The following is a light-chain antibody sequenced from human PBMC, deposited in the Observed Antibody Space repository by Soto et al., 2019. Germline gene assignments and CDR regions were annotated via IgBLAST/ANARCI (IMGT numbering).Light chain of an antibody. CDR2: DAS. V-gene: IGKV3-11*01. J-gene: IGKJ1*01. CDR3: MQLSHFPRT. Sequence: EVVLTQSPATLSLSPGERATLSCRASQSVSTYLAWYQQKPGQAPRLLIYDASNRATGIPARFSGSGSGTDFTLKISRVEAEDVGVYYCMQLSHFPRTFCQGTKVEIK. CDR1: QSVSTY.